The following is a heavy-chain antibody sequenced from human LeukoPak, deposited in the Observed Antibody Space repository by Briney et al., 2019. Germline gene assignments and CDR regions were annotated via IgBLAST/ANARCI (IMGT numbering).Heavy chain of an antibody. CDR3: ARGPAAMGYFDY. CDR1: GGSISSYY. V-gene: IGHV4-59*01. Sequence: SETLSLTCTVSGGSISSYYWSWIRQPPGKGLEWIGYIYYSGSTNYNPSLKSRVTISVDTSKNQFSLKLSSVTAADTAVYYCARGPAAMGYFDYWGQGTLVTVSS. J-gene: IGHJ4*02. CDR2: IYYSGST. D-gene: IGHD2-2*01.